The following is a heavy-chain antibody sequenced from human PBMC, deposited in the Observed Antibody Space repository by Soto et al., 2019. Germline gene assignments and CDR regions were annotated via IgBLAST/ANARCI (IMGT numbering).Heavy chain of an antibody. Sequence: ILSLTCTVSGGSISSGGYYWSWIRQHPGKGLEWIGYIYYSGSTYYNPSLKSRVTISVDTSKNQFSLKLSSVTAADTAVYYCERGVVVIKDAFDIWGQGTMVTVSS. J-gene: IGHJ3*02. CDR1: GGSISSGGYY. CDR3: ERGVVVIKDAFDI. V-gene: IGHV4-31*03. CDR2: IYYSGST. D-gene: IGHD3-22*01.